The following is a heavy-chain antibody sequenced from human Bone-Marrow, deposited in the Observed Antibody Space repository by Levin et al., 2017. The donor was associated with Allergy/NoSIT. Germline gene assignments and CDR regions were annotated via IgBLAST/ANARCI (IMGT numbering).Heavy chain of an antibody. D-gene: IGHD1-26*01. J-gene: IGHJ3*02. Sequence: LSLTCAASGFTVSSNYMSWVRQAPGKGLEWVSVIYSGGSTYYADSVKGRFTISRDNSKNTLYLQMNSLRAEDTAVYYCARVLLGVGATPEAFDIWGQGTMVTVSS. CDR1: GFTVSSNY. V-gene: IGHV3-53*01. CDR2: IYSGGST. CDR3: ARVLLGVGATPEAFDI.